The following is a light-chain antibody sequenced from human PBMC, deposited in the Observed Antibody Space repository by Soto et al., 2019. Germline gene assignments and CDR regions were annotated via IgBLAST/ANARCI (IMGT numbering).Light chain of an antibody. CDR2: DAS. V-gene: IGKV1-33*01. J-gene: IGKJ5*01. CDR3: QQYDNFPLT. CDR1: QDISNY. Sequence: IQNTQSPSSLSASLGYRATTTCQASQDISNYLNWYQRKTGKAPKLLIYDASNLETGVPSRFSGSGYGTDFILTISRLQPEDIATYFCQQYDNFPLTFGQGTRLEIK.